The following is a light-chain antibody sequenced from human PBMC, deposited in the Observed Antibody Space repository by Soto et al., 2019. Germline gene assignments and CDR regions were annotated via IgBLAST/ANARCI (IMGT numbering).Light chain of an antibody. J-gene: IGKJ5*01. V-gene: IGKV3-11*01. Sequence: IVMTQSPATLSVSPGERATLSCRASQSVSRYLAWYQQKPGQAPRLLIYDASNRATGIPARLSGSGSGTDFTLTISRLEPEDFAVYYCQQYSSSPPITFGQGTRLEIK. CDR1: QSVSRY. CDR3: QQYSSSPPIT. CDR2: DAS.